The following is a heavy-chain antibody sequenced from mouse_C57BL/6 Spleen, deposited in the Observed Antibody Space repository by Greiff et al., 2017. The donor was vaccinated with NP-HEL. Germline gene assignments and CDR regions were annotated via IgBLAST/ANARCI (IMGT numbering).Heavy chain of an antibody. CDR1: GYTFTSYW. D-gene: IGHD2-4*01. CDR3: ARGGLRRSFAY. CDR2: IYPSDSET. J-gene: IGHJ3*01. Sequence: VQLQQPGAELVRPGSSVKLSCKASGYTFTSYWMDWVKQRPGQGLEWIGNIYPSDSETHYNQKFKDKATLTVDKSSSTAYMQLSSLTSEDSAVYDCARGGLRRSFAYWGQGTLVTVSA. V-gene: IGHV1-61*01.